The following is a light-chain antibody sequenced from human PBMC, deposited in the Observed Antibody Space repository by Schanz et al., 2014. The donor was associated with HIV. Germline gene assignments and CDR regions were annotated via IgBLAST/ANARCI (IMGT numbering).Light chain of an antibody. CDR3: LQHNSYPFT. CDR2: GAS. Sequence: EIVLTQSPGTLSLSPGERATLSCRASQSVSSSSLAWYQQRPGQAPRLLIYGASSRATGIPDRFSGSGSGTDFTLTISRLEPEDFATYYCLQHNSYPFTFGPGTKVDIK. J-gene: IGKJ3*01. CDR1: QSVSSSS. V-gene: IGKV3-20*01.